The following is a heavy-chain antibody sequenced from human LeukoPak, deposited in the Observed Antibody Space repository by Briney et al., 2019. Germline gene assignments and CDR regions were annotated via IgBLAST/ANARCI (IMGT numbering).Heavy chain of an antibody. J-gene: IGHJ5*02. Sequence: ASVKVSCKASGYTFTSYDINWVRQATGQGLEWMGWMNPNSGNTGYAQKFQGRVTMTRNTSISTAYMELSSLRSEDTAVYYCARHPPGGYSYQKGNWFVPWGQGTLVTVSS. D-gene: IGHD5-18*01. CDR3: ARHPPGGYSYQKGNWFVP. CDR1: GYTFTSYD. V-gene: IGHV1-8*01. CDR2: MNPNSGNT.